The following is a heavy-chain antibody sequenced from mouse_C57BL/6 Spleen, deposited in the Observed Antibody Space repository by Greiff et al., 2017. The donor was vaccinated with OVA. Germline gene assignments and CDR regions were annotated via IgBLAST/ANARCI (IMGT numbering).Heavy chain of an antibody. V-gene: IGHV1-61*01. CDR3: ARGDYSNYFDY. J-gene: IGHJ2*01. Sequence: VQLQESGAELVRPGSSVKLSCKASGYTFTSYWMDWVKQRPGQGLEWIGNIYPSDSETHYNQKFKDKATLTVDKSSSTAYMQLSSLTSEDSAVYYCARGDYSNYFDYWGQGTTLTVSS. D-gene: IGHD2-5*01. CDR1: GYTFTSYW. CDR2: IYPSDSET.